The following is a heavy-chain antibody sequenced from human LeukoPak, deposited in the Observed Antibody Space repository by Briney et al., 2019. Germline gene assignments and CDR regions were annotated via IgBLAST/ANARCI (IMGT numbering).Heavy chain of an antibody. CDR3: ATMPYCSSAICYDFGMDV. V-gene: IGHV3-11*01. J-gene: IGHJ6*02. CDR2: ISRGGNTI. D-gene: IGHD2-2*01. CDR1: GFTFSDYY. Sequence: PGGSLRLSCAASGFTFSDYYTSWIRHAPGKGRGWVSYISRGGNTIKYADCVKGRFNTSSENTKNSMYLQMNSMRGEDTAVYYCATMPYCSSAICYDFGMDVWGQGPRVTVSS.